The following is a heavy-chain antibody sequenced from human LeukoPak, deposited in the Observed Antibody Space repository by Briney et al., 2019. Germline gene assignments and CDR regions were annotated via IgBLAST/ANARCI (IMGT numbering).Heavy chain of an antibody. CDR2: INPSGGSA. CDR3: ARGLYNGNY. Sequence: ASVKVSCKASGYAFTSYFMHWVRQAPGQGLEWMGVINPSGGSATYAQKFQGRVTLTSDTSTNTVYMELNSLKSEDTAVFYCARGLYNGNYWGQGTLVTVSS. V-gene: IGHV1-46*01. D-gene: IGHD1-26*01. J-gene: IGHJ4*02. CDR1: GYAFTSYF.